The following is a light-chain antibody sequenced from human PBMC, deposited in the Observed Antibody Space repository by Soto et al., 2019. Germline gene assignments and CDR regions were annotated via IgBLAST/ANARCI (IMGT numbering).Light chain of an antibody. CDR2: KAS. V-gene: IGKV1-5*03. Sequence: DIQMTQSPSTLSASVGDRVTVTCRASQSISSWLAWYQQTAGKAPKLLIYKASALESGVPSRFSGSGSGTEFTLTISSLEPEDFATYYCQHYNTYPWTFGQGTKVDI. CDR1: QSISSW. J-gene: IGKJ1*01. CDR3: QHYNTYPWT.